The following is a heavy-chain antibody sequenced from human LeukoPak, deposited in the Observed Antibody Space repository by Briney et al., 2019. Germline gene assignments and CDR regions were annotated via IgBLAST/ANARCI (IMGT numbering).Heavy chain of an antibody. J-gene: IGHJ4*02. CDR2: LSDTGGST. D-gene: IGHD3/OR15-3a*01. CDR1: GVTLSNYG. Sequence: GGSLRHSCAVSGVTLSNYGMSWVRQAPGKGLEWVAGLSDTGGSTDYADSVKGRFTISRDNPKNTLYLQMNSLRAEDTAVYFCAKRGVVIRVFLVGFHKEAYYFESWGQGVLVTVSP. CDR3: AKRGVVIRVFLVGFHKEAYYFES. V-gene: IGHV3-23*01.